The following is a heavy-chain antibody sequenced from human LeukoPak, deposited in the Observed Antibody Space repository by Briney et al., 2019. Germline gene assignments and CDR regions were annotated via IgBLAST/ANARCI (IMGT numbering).Heavy chain of an antibody. J-gene: IGHJ6*02. CDR1: GFTFSSYS. V-gene: IGHV3-21*01. Sequence: GGSLRLSCAASGFTFSSYSMNWVRQAPGKGLEWVSSISSSSSYIYYADSVKGRFTISRDNAKNSLYLQMNSLRAEDTAVYYCARDHDSSSWYTYYYYYGMDVWGQGTTVTVSS. D-gene: IGHD6-13*01. CDR2: ISSSSSYI. CDR3: ARDHDSSSWYTYYYYYGMDV.